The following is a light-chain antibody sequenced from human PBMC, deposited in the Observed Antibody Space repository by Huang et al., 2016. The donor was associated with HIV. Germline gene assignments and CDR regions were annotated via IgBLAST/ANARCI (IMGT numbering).Light chain of an antibody. CDR3: QQRSNWS. V-gene: IGKV3-11*01. Sequence: EIVLTQSPATLSLSPGERATPSCRASQSVSSYLAWYQQKPGQAPRLLIYDASNRATGIPARFSVSGSGTDFTLTISSLEPEDFAVYYCQQRSNWSFGQGTKVEIK. CDR2: DAS. CDR1: QSVSSY. J-gene: IGKJ1*01.